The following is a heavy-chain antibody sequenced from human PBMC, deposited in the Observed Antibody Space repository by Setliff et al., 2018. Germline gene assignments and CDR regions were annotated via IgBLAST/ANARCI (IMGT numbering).Heavy chain of an antibody. D-gene: IGHD3-3*01. CDR1: GFDFKTHW. V-gene: IGHV3-7*01. CDR3: AKDPTSRYYNFWSGYFTDDYYYYYGMDV. CDR2: IKEDGSQR. Sequence: GGSLRLSCAASGFDFKTHWMDWARQAPGKGLEWVANIKEDGSQRNYVDAVRGRFTVSRDNARNLLYLQMNSLRAEDTAVYYCAKDPTSRYYNFWSGYFTDDYYYYYGMDVWGQGTTVTVSS. J-gene: IGHJ6*02.